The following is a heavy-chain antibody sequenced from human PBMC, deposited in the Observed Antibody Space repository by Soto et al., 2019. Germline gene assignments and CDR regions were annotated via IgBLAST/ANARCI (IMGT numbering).Heavy chain of an antibody. CDR2: IYHTGAT. J-gene: IGHJ4*02. D-gene: IGHD3-3*01. V-gene: IGHV4-59*01. CDR1: GTSSSSYY. Sequence: QVQLQGSGPGLVKSSETLSLTCSVSGTSSSSYYWNWIRQSPRSGLEWIGYIYHTGATNYNPSLKSRVTISQDTSKNEFSLQLSSVIAADAAVYYCARASYQFWGFNGWGQGIPVTVSS. CDR3: ARASYQFWGFNG.